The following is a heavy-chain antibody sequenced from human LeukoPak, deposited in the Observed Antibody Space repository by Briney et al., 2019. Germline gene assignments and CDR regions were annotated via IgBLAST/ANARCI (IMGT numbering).Heavy chain of an antibody. CDR2: IYYSGST. CDR3: ARDASRIQLWPL. V-gene: IGHV4-39*07. D-gene: IGHD5-18*01. J-gene: IGHJ4*02. CDR1: GGSISSSSYY. Sequence: SETLSLTCTVSGGSISSSSYYWGWIRQPPGKGLEWIGSIYYSGSTHYSPSLKSRVTISVDMSKNQFSLKLSSVTAADTAIYYCARDASRIQLWPLWGQGTLVTVSS.